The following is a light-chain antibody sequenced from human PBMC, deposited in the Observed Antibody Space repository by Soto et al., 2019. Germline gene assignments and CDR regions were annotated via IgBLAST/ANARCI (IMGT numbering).Light chain of an antibody. CDR2: ENI. Sequence: QSALTQPPSVSAAPGQKVTIFCSGSRSNIGNNYVSWYQQLPGTAPKLLIYENINRPSGIPDRFSGSKSGTSATLGITGLQTGDEADYYCGTWDSSLSAVVFGGGTQLTVL. CDR1: RSNIGNNY. J-gene: IGLJ2*01. V-gene: IGLV1-51*02. CDR3: GTWDSSLSAVV.